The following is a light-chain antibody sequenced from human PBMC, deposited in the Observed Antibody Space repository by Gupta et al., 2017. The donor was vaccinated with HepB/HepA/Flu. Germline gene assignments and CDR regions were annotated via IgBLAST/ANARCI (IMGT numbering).Light chain of an antibody. CDR1: KLGDKY. CDR2: KDS. J-gene: IGLJ2*01. Sequence: SYELTQPPSVSVSPRQTARITCSGDKLGDKYACWHQQKPGQSPVLVIYKDSRRPSGIPERFSGSNSGNTATLTIRGTQAMDEAEYYCQAWDSSTSVFGGGTKLTVL. V-gene: IGLV3-1*01. CDR3: QAWDSSTSV.